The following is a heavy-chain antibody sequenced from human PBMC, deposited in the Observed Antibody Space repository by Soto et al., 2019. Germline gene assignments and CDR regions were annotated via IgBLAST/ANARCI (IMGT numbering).Heavy chain of an antibody. CDR3: ARELYYYDSSGYYKGYYYYGMDV. CDR2: ISYDGSNK. J-gene: IGHJ6*02. CDR1: GFTFSSYA. D-gene: IGHD3-22*01. V-gene: IGHV3-30-3*01. Sequence: SCAASGFTFSSYAMHWVRQAPGKGLEWVAVISYDGSNKYYADSVKGRFTISRDNSKNTLYLQMNSLRAEDTAVYYCARELYYYDSSGYYKGYYYYGMDVWGQGTTVTVSS.